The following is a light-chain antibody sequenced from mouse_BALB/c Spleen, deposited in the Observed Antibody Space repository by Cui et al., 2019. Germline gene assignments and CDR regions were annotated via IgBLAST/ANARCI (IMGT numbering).Light chain of an antibody. V-gene: IGKV1-110*01. CDR3: SQSTHVPWT. CDR1: QSLVHSNGKTY. CDR2: KVS. J-gene: IGKJ1*01. Sequence: VVMTQTPLSLPVSLCDQASLSFRSNQSLVHSNGKTYLQWYLQKPGQSPKLLVYKVSKRFSGVPDRFSGSGSGTDFTLKISRVEAEDLGGYFCSQSTHVPWTFDGGTKLEIK.